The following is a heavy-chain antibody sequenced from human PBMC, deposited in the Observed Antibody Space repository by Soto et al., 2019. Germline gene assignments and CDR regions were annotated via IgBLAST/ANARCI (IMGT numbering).Heavy chain of an antibody. Sequence: QPGGSLRLSCAASGFTFSSYEMNWVRQAPGKGLEWVSYISSSGSTIYYADSVKGRFTISRDNAKNTLYLQMNSLRAEDTAVYYCASELELPGNYYYGMDVWGQGTTVTVSS. CDR1: GFTFSSYE. J-gene: IGHJ6*02. CDR3: ASELELPGNYYYGMDV. CDR2: ISSSGSTI. D-gene: IGHD1-7*01. V-gene: IGHV3-48*03.